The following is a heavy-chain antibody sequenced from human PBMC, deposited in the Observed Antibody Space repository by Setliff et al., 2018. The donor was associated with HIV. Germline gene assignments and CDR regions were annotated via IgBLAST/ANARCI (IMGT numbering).Heavy chain of an antibody. Sequence: PGGSLRLSCAASGFTFSSYSMNWVRQAPGKGLEWLAVIWYDGSNKYYADSVKGRFTISRDNAKNSLYLQMKSLRADDTAVYYCARRGYGYTWFGDYEYYGMDVWGQGTTVTVSS. CDR3: ARRGYGYTWFGDYEYYGMDV. V-gene: IGHV3-33*08. CDR2: IWYDGSNK. D-gene: IGHD3-16*01. J-gene: IGHJ6*01. CDR1: GFTFSSYS.